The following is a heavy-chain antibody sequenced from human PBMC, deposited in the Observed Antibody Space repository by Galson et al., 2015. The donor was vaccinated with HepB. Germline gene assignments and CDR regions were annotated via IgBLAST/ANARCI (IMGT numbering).Heavy chain of an antibody. CDR2: ISGSGGST. CDR1: GFTFSSYA. V-gene: IGHV3-23*01. D-gene: IGHD1-26*01. Sequence: SLRLSCAASGFTFSSYAMSWVRKAPGKGLEWVSTISGSGGSTYYADSVKGRFTISRDNSKNTLYLQMNSLRAEDTAVYYCAKDRPGYSGIYYDWDYWGQGSLGTVSS. J-gene: IGHJ4*02. CDR3: AKDRPGYSGIYYDWDY.